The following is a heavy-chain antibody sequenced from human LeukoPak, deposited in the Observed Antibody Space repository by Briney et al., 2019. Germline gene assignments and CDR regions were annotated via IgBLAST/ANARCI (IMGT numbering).Heavy chain of an antibody. J-gene: IGHJ3*02. CDR1: GGSISSYY. CDR3: AGVGRGGYYKGPAAFDI. Sequence: SETLSLTCTVPGGSISSYYWSWIRQPPGKGREWSGYIYYSGSTNYNPSLKSRVTISVDTYKNQFSLKLSSVTAADAAVYYCAGVGRGGYYKGPAAFDIWGQGTMVTVSS. V-gene: IGHV4-59*01. D-gene: IGHD3-3*01. CDR2: IYYSGST.